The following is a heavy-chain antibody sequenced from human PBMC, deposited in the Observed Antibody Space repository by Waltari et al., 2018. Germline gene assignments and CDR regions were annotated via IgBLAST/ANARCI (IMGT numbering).Heavy chain of an antibody. CDR3: AREGDSSSFDY. V-gene: IGHV3-48*01. Sequence: EVQLVESGGGLVQPGGSLRLSCAASGFTFSSYSMNWVRQAPGKGLEWVSYISSSSTIYYADSVKGRFTISRDNAKNSLYLQMNSLRAEDTAVYYCAREGDSSSFDYWGQGTLVTVSS. D-gene: IGHD6-13*01. CDR1: GFTFSSYS. J-gene: IGHJ4*02. CDR2: ISSSSTI.